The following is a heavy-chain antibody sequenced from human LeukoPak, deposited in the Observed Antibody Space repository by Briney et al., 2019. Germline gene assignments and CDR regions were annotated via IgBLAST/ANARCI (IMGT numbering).Heavy chain of an antibody. J-gene: IGHJ6*03. CDR3: ARVKSSSWYYYCYYMDV. Sequence: GGSLRLSCAASGFTFSRYWMSWVRQAPGKGLEWVANIKQDGSEKYYVDSVKGRFTISRDNAKNSLYLQMNSLRAEDTAVYYCARVKSSSWYYYCYYMDVWGKGTTVTVSS. CDR2: IKQDGSEK. V-gene: IGHV3-7*01. D-gene: IGHD6-13*01. CDR1: GFTFSRYW.